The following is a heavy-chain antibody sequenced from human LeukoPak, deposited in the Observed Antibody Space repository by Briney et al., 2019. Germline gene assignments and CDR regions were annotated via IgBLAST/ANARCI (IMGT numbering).Heavy chain of an antibody. Sequence: GASVKVSCKASGYRFTGYYIHWVRQAPGQGLEWMGWINPHSGGTKFALKFQGRVTMTRDTSISTAYMEVSRLRSDDAAVYYCAREYYDILTGSLDYWGQGTLVTVSS. D-gene: IGHD3-9*01. CDR2: INPHSGGT. J-gene: IGHJ4*02. V-gene: IGHV1-2*02. CDR1: GYRFTGYY. CDR3: AREYYDILTGSLDY.